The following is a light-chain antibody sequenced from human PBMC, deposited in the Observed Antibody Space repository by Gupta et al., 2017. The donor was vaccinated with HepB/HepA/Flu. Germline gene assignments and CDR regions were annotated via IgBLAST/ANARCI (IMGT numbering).Light chain of an antibody. CDR3: QQYKAYPWT. V-gene: IGKV1-5*03. CDR2: KAS. J-gene: IGKJ1*01. CDR1: QSINNW. Sequence: DIQIPQSPSSLSASVGDSITITCRASQSINNWLAWFQQKPGKAPRLLISKASTLQDGVPSKFSGSGSGTEFTLTINSLQPDDFATYYCQQYKAYPWTFGQGTKVETK.